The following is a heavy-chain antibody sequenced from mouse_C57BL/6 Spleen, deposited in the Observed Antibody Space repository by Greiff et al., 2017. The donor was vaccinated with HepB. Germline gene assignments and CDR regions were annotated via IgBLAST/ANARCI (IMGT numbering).Heavy chain of an antibody. CDR3: ARNYYGSSPQRYFDV. V-gene: IGHV14-3*01. CDR2: IDPANGNT. J-gene: IGHJ1*03. CDR1: GFNIKNTY. Sequence: EVQLQQSVAELVRPGASVKLSCTASGFNIKNTYMHWVKQRPEQGLEWIGRIDPANGNTKYAPKFQGKATITADTSSNTAYLQLRSLTSEDTAIYYCARNYYGSSPQRYFDVWGTGTTVTVSS. D-gene: IGHD1-1*01.